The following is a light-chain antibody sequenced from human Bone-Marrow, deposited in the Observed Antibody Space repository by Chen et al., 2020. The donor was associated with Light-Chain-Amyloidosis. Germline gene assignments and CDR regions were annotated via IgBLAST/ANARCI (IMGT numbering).Light chain of an antibody. Sequence: SYELTQPPSVSVSPGQTARITCSGDDLPTKYAYWYQQKPGQAPVIVIYRDTERPSGISERFSGSSSGTTATLTISGVQAEDEADYHCQSADSSGTYEVIFGGGTKLTVL. CDR3: QSADSSGTYEVI. CDR1: DLPTKY. J-gene: IGLJ2*01. V-gene: IGLV3-25*03. CDR2: RDT.